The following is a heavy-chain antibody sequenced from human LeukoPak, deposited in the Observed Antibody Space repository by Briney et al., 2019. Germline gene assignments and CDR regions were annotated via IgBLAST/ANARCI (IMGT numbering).Heavy chain of an antibody. V-gene: IGHV4-59*01. Sequence: SETLSLTCAVSGGSLSTYYWSWIRQPPGKGLEWIGYLYYSETPQYTTYNPSLKSRVAISVDTSKSQVSLTLSSVTAADTAIYYCARAWDWNDGVGGFDIWGQGTMVTGSS. CDR2: LYYSETPQYT. CDR3: ARAWDWNDGVGGFDI. CDR1: GGSLSTYY. J-gene: IGHJ3*02. D-gene: IGHD1-1*01.